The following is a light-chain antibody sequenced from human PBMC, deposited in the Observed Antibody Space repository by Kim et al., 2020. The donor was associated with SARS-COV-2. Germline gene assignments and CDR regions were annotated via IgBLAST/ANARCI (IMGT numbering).Light chain of an antibody. Sequence: GRKVTISCSGSTSDIGNNYVSWYQLFPGTAPNLLIHDNTKRPSGISDRFSGSKSGTSATLGITELQTGDEADYYCGTWDNSLTSVVFGGGTQLTVL. CDR1: TSDIGNNY. V-gene: IGLV1-51*01. CDR3: GTWDNSLTSVV. J-gene: IGLJ2*01. CDR2: DNT.